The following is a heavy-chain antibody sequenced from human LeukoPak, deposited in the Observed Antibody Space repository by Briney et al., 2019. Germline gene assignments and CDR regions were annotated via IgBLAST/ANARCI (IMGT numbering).Heavy chain of an antibody. V-gene: IGHV4-30-2*01. J-gene: IGHJ4*02. CDR2: IYHSGGT. D-gene: IGHD4-23*01. CDR3: ARDIYGGNGNFDY. CDR1: GGSISSGGYS. Sequence: SETLSLTCAVSGGSISSGGYSWSWIRQPPGKGLEWIGYIYHSGGTYYNPSLKSRVTISVDTSKNQFSLKLSSVTAADTAVYYCARDIYGGNGNFDYWGQGTLVTVSS.